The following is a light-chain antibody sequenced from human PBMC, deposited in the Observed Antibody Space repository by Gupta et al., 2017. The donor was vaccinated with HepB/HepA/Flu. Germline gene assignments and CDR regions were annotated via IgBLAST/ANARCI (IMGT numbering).Light chain of an antibody. CDR1: QDISAY. Sequence: DMQMTQPPSSLSASVGDRVTITCRASQDISAYLAWFQQKPGRVPKVLIYAASTLQSGVPSRFSGSGSGTDFTLTITSLQPEDVATYFCQNHDCPPFTFGHGTTVAIK. CDR3: QNHDCPPFT. V-gene: IGKV1-27*01. J-gene: IGKJ3*01. CDR2: AAS.